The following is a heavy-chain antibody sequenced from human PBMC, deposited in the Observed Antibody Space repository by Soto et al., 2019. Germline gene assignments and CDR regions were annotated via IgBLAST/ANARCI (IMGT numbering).Heavy chain of an antibody. CDR2: IYHSGTT. V-gene: IGHV4-4*02. D-gene: IGHD1-1*01. Sequence: QVQLQESGPGLVKPSGTLSLTCAVSGDSISSSNWWSWVRQPPGKGLEWIGEIYHSGTTNYNPSLKGRFTISVDKSKSQVSLKLTSVTAADTAVYYCAILDGFGYWGQGTLVTVSS. J-gene: IGHJ4*02. CDR1: GDSISSSNW. CDR3: AILDGFGY.